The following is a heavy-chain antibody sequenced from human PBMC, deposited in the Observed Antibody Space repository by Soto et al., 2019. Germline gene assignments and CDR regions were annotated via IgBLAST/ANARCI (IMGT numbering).Heavy chain of an antibody. J-gene: IGHJ5*02. V-gene: IGHV4-39*01. D-gene: IGHD6-19*01. Sequence: PGGSLRLSFAASGFTFSDYYMSWIRQAPGKGLEWIGSIYYSGIIFYNPSLKSRVTISVDTSKNQFSLKLSSVTAADTAVYYCARHFPPRLATKWLVVGWFDPWGQGT. CDR1: GFTFSDYY. CDR3: ARHFPPRLATKWLVVGWFDP. CDR2: IYYSGII.